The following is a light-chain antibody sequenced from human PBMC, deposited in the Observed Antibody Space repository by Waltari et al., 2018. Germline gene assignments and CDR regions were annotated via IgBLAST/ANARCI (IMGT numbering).Light chain of an antibody. J-gene: IGLJ1*01. Sequence: SYVLPDPPSVSVPPAQTDSIPLSGCKLWDKCAFWYQQKPPHSLVRVLYHDNKRPSGVPDRFSGSKAGNTATLTISGTQAMDEADYYCQAWDSSTPEVFGGGTKVTVL. V-gene: IGLV3-1*01. CDR1: KLWDKC. CDR2: HDN. CDR3: QAWDSSTPEV.